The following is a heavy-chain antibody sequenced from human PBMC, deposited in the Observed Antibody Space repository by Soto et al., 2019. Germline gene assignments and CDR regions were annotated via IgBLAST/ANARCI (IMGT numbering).Heavy chain of an antibody. Sequence: GGSLRLSCAASGFTFNTWMHWVRQAPGEGLVWVSSIDSDGSITSYADSVKGRFTISRDNAKNTLYLHMNSLRAEDTAVYYCATLGLKQAFWGQGTLVTVSS. J-gene: IGHJ4*02. CDR2: IDSDGSIT. CDR3: ATLGLKQAF. CDR1: GFTFNTW. V-gene: IGHV3-74*01. D-gene: IGHD1-26*01.